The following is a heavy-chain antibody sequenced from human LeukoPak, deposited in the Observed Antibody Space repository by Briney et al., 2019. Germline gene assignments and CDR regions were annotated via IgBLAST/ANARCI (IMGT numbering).Heavy chain of an antibody. D-gene: IGHD5-18*01. V-gene: IGHV4-34*01. Sequence: SETLSLTCAVYGGSFSGYYWSWIRQPPGKGLEWIGEINHSGSTNYNPSLKSRVTISVDTSKNQFSLKLSSVTAADTAVYYCVRGLVYSYGYTYYYYGMDVWGQGTTVTVSS. CDR2: INHSGST. CDR1: GGSFSGYY. J-gene: IGHJ6*02. CDR3: VRGLVYSYGYTYYYYGMDV.